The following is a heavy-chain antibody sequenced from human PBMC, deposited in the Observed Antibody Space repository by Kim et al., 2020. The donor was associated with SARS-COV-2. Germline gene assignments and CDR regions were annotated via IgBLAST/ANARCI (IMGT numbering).Heavy chain of an antibody. CDR1: GGSFSGYY. D-gene: IGHD5-18*01. J-gene: IGHJ5*02. Sequence: SETLSLTCAVYGGSFSGYYWSWIRQPPGKGLEWIGEINHSGSTNYNPSLKSRVTISVDTSKNQFSLKLSSVTAADTAVYYCARAEQLWVRGWFDPWGQGT. CDR3: ARAEQLWVRGWFDP. V-gene: IGHV4-34*01. CDR2: INHSGST.